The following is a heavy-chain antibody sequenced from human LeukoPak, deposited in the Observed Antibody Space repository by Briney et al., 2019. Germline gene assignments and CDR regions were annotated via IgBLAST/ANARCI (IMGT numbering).Heavy chain of an antibody. CDR2: IYYSGST. Sequence: SETLSLTCTVSGGSISSYYWSWIRQPPGKGLDGLGYIYYSGSTDYNPSLKSRVTISEDTSKNQFSLRLSSVTAADTAVYYCARDKTSYSSGWYVGYFDYWSQGTLVTVSS. CDR1: GGSISSYY. D-gene: IGHD6-19*01. CDR3: ARDKTSYSSGWYVGYFDY. J-gene: IGHJ4*02. V-gene: IGHV4-59*01.